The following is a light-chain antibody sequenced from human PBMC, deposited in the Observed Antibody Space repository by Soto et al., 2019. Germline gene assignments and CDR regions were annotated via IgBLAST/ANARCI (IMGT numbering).Light chain of an antibody. Sequence: QSVLTQPPSASGSPGQSVTISCTGTSSDVGGYNYVSWYQQHPGKAPKLIIYEVSKRPSGVPDRFSASKPGNTASLTVSGLQAEDEADYYCSSYAGSNTWVFGGGTKLTVL. CDR1: SSDVGGYNY. V-gene: IGLV2-8*01. J-gene: IGLJ3*02. CDR3: SSYAGSNTWV. CDR2: EVS.